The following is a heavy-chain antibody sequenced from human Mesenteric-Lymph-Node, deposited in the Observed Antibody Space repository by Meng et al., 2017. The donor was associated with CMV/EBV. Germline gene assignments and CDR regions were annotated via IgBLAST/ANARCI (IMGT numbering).Heavy chain of an antibody. Sequence: SETLSLTCSVSGDSISSRRYYWGWIRQPPGKGLEWIGSIYYTGSTYYNPSLKSRVTISIDTSKNQFFLKLSSLTAADTAIYYYVRPFFGDEIRFDPWGQGTLVTVSS. CDR2: IYYTGST. CDR1: GDSISSRRYY. D-gene: IGHD3-3*01. CDR3: VRPFFGDEIRFDP. V-gene: IGHV4-39*01. J-gene: IGHJ5*02.